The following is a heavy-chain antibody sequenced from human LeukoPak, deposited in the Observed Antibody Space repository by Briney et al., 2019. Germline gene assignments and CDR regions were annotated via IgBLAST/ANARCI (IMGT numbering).Heavy chain of an antibody. J-gene: IGHJ3*02. V-gene: IGHV3-23*01. CDR3: AKDEGYCNGGSCYLGAFDI. D-gene: IGHD2-15*01. CDR1: GFTFSRNA. CDR2: ISGSSYDI. Sequence: GGSLRLSCAASGFTFSRNAMSWVRQAPGKGLEWVSSISGSSYDIFYADSVKGRFTTSRDNSKNTLYLQMNSLRAEDTAVYYCAKDEGYCNGGSCYLGAFDIWGQGTMVTVSS.